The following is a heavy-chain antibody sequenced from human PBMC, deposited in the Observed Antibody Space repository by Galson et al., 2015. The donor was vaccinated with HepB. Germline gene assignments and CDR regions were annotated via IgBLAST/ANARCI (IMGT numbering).Heavy chain of an antibody. CDR3: ARDTESNYGSGSYAPFVY. CDR2: ISYDGSNK. CDR1: GFTFSSYA. Sequence: SLRLSCAASGFTFSSYAMHWVRQAPGKGLEWVAVISYDGSNKYYADSVKGRFTISRDNSKNTLYLQMNSLRAEDTAVYYCARDTESNYGSGSYAPFVYWGQGTLVTVSS. D-gene: IGHD3-10*01. J-gene: IGHJ4*02. V-gene: IGHV3-30-3*01.